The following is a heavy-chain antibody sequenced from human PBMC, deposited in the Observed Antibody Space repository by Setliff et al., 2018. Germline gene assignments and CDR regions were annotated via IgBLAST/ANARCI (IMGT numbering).Heavy chain of an antibody. CDR1: GYSISSGYY. CDR2: IYHSGST. CDR3: ARGRIQLWKYYFDY. J-gene: IGHJ4*02. D-gene: IGHD5-18*01. Sequence: ETLSLTCAVSGYSISSGYYWGWIRQAPGKGLEWIGNIYHSGSTNYNPSLKSRVTISVDTSKKQFSLKLSSVTAADTAVYYCARGRIQLWKYYFDYWGQGTLVTVSS. V-gene: IGHV4-38-2*01.